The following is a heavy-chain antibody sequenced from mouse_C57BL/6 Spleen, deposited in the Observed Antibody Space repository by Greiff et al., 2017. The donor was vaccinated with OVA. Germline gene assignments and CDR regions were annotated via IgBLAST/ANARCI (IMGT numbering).Heavy chain of an antibody. CDR2: IWSDGST. CDR3: SRHEWDYYSLDY. CDR1: GFSLTSYG. V-gene: IGHV2-6-1*01. J-gene: IGHJ4*01. Sequence: VQRVESGPGLVAPSQSLSITCTVSGFSLTSYGVHWVRQPPGKGLEWLVVIWSDGSTTYNSALKSRLSISKANSKSQAVFIMNSLPTDDAAFYYYSRHEWDYYSLDYWGQGTSVTVSS.